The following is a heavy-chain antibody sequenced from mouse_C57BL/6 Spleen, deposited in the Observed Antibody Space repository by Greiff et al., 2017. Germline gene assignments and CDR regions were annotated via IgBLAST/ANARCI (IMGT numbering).Heavy chain of an antibody. CDR3: ARRIYDGYLSY. CDR2: INPGGGGT. D-gene: IGHD2-3*01. Sequence: VQLQQSGAELVRPGTSVKVSCKASGYDITNYLIEWVKQRPGQGLEWIGVINPGGGGTNYDEEFKGKATLTADKSSSTAYMQLSSLTSEDSAVYFGARRIYDGYLSYWGQGTLVTVSA. CDR1: GYDITNYL. V-gene: IGHV1-54*01. J-gene: IGHJ3*01.